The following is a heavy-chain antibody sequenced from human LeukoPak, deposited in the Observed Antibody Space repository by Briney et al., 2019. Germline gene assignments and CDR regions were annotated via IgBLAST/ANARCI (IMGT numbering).Heavy chain of an antibody. CDR3: ARGRKIYSNSDFDY. CDR1: GFNFSSYG. J-gene: IGHJ4*02. Sequence: PGGSLRLSCAASGFNFSSYGMSWVRQAPGKGLECVSGINWSGGSTGYADSVKGRFTISRDNAKNSLYLQMNSLRAEDTAFYYCARGRKIYSNSDFDYWGQGTLVTVSS. D-gene: IGHD4-11*01. CDR2: INWSGGST. V-gene: IGHV3-20*04.